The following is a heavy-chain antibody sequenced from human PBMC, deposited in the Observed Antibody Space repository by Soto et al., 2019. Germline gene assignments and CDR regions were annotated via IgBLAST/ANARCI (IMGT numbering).Heavy chain of an antibody. Sequence: SETPSLTCTVSGASITTNNYYWGWIRQPPGKGLEWIGSIYYSVGTSYNPSLKSRVTISGDTSKNQFSLKLSSVTAADTAVYYCAKYSSSTMADYWGQGTLVTVSS. V-gene: IGHV4-39*05. CDR2: IYYSVGT. J-gene: IGHJ4*02. CDR3: AKYSSSTMADY. D-gene: IGHD3-10*01. CDR1: GASITTNNYY.